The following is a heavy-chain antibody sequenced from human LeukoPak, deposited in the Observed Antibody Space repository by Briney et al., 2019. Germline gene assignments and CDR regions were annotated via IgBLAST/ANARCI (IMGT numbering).Heavy chain of an antibody. D-gene: IGHD3-10*01. CDR1: GFTFSSYA. Sequence: GGSLRLSCAASGFTFSSYAMSWVRQAPGKGLEWVSAISGSGGSTYYADSVKGRFTISRDNSKNTLYLQMSSLRAEDTAVYYCAKENHYYGSGSPFDYWGQGTLVTVSS. CDR2: ISGSGGST. CDR3: AKENHYYGSGSPFDY. J-gene: IGHJ4*02. V-gene: IGHV3-23*01.